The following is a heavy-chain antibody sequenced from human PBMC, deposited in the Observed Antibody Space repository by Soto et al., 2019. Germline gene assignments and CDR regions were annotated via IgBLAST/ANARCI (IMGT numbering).Heavy chain of an antibody. CDR1: GYTFTSYA. CDR3: ARVPVAGTKRPPDY. J-gene: IGHJ4*02. CDR2: INAGNGNT. Sequence: ASVKVSCKASGYTFTSYAMHWVRQAPGQRLEWMGWINAGNGNTKYSQKFQGRVTITRDTSASTAYMELSSLRSEDTAVYYCARVPVAGTKRPPDYWGQGTLATVSS. D-gene: IGHD6-19*01. V-gene: IGHV1-3*01.